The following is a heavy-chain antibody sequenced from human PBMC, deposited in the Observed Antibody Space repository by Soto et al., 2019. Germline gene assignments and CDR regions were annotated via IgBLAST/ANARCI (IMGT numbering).Heavy chain of an antibody. Sequence: GGSLRLSCAASGFTFSSYWMHWVRQAPGKGLVWVSRISSDGSSTTYADSVKGRFTISRDNAKNTLYLQMNSLRAEDTAVYYCARGKDILTGFYNYFDYWGQGTLVTVSS. CDR2: ISSDGSST. D-gene: IGHD3-9*01. CDR3: ARGKDILTGFYNYFDY. V-gene: IGHV3-74*01. CDR1: GFTFSSYW. J-gene: IGHJ4*02.